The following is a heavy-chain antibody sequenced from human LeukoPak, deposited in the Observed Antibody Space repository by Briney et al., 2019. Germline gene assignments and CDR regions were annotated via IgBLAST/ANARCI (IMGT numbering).Heavy chain of an antibody. J-gene: IGHJ4*02. Sequence: GGSLRLSCAASGFTFSSYGMHWVRQAPGKGLEWVAFIRYDGSNKYYADSVKGRFTISRDNSKNTLYLQMNSLRAEDTAVYYCAKDRGVWWELLDYWGQGTLVTVSS. CDR3: AKDRGVWWELLDY. CDR1: GFTFSSYG. V-gene: IGHV3-30*02. CDR2: IRYDGSNK. D-gene: IGHD1-26*01.